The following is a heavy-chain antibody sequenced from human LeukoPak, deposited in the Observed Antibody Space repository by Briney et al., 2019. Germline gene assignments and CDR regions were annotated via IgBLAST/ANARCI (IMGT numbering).Heavy chain of an antibody. CDR1: GGSISSYY. Sequence: SETLSLTCTVSGGSISSYYWSWIRQPPGKGLEWIGYIYYSGSTNYNPSLKSRVTISVDTSKNQFSLKLSSVTAADTAVYYCARAGGSNGWREVGWFDPWGQGTLVTVSS. V-gene: IGHV4-59*08. J-gene: IGHJ5*02. CDR2: IYYSGST. CDR3: ARAGGSNGWREVGWFDP. D-gene: IGHD6-19*01.